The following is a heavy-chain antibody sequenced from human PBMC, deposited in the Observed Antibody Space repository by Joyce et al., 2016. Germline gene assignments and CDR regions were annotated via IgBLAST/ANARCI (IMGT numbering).Heavy chain of an antibody. Sequence: QVLLVQSGAAVKRPGSSLRVSCKSSGGDFSNYTVNWVRQAPGQLLEWMGGIIPFFGAAKYAEDFQGRVTLTADQSTRTAYLELSSLTSADTAVYYCARGGTSSDHYFFYTLDVWGPGTTVIVSS. CDR2: IIPFFGAA. CDR3: ARGGTSSDHYFFYTLDV. J-gene: IGHJ6*02. D-gene: IGHD1-14*01. V-gene: IGHV1-69*12. CDR1: GGDFSNYT.